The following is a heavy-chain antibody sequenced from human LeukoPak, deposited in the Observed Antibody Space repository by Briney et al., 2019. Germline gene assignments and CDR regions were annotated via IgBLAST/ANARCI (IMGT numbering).Heavy chain of an antibody. J-gene: IGHJ6*03. D-gene: IGHD3-3*01. V-gene: IGHV4-59*01. CDR2: IYYSGSA. CDR3: ARRAYYDFWSGYPNYYYYYMDV. CDR1: GGSFSSYY. Sequence: PSETLSLTSTVSGGSFSSYYWSWIRQPPGKGLEWIGYIYYSGSANYNPSLKSRVTISVDTSKNQFSLKLTSVTAADTAVYYCARRAYYDFWSGYPNYYYYYMDVWGKGTTVTVSS.